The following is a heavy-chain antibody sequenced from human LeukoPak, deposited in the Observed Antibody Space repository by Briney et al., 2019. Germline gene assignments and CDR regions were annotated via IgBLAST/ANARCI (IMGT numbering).Heavy chain of an antibody. CDR3: ARESAIAGDFDY. CDR2: ISSSSSYI. CDR1: GFTFSSYS. V-gene: IGHV3-21*01. D-gene: IGHD3-16*01. J-gene: IGHJ4*02. Sequence: GSLRLSCAASGFTFSSYSMNWVRQAPGKGLEWVSSISSSSSYIYYADSVKGRFTISRDNAKNSLYLQMNSLRAEDTAVYYCARESAIAGDFDYWGQGTLVTVSS.